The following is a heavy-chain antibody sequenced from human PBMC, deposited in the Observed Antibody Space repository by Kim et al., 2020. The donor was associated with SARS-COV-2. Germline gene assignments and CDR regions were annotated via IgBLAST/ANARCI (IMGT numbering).Heavy chain of an antibody. CDR3: AKRGRGADYYESSGYYSDY. J-gene: IGHJ4*02. CDR2: ISGSGGST. Sequence: GGSLRLSCAASGFTFSSYAMSWVRQAPGKGLEWVSLISGSGGSTYYAASVKGRFTISRDNSKNTLYLQMNRLRAEDTAGYYCAKRGRGADYYESSGYYSDYWGQGTLVTVSS. CDR1: GFTFSSYA. V-gene: IGHV3-23*01. D-gene: IGHD3-22*01.